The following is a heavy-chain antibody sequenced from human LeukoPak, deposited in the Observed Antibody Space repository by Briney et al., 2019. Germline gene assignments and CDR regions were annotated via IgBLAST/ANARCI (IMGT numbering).Heavy chain of an antibody. V-gene: IGHV3-7*01. CDR1: GFTFRRHW. Sequence: GGSLRLSCAASGFTFRRHWMSWVRQAPGKGLEWVAHIKQDGSRQYYVDSVKGRFTISRDNAKNSQYLQMNSLRAEDTAVYYCARGRDRGVIAHDAFDIWGQGTMVTVSS. CDR2: IKQDGSRQ. CDR3: ARGRDRGVIAHDAFDI. D-gene: IGHD3-10*01. J-gene: IGHJ3*02.